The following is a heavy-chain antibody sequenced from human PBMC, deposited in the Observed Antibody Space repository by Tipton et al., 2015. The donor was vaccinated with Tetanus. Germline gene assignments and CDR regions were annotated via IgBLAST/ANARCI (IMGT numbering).Heavy chain of an antibody. CDR1: GFTVSSNY. V-gene: IGHV3-30*02. CDR3: AKDFEWSFDY. CDR2: IGHEGTPK. D-gene: IGHD3-3*01. Sequence: SLRLSCAASGFTVSSNYMSWVRQAPGLRLEWLAFIGHEGTPKLYAGSVKDRFTISRDYSKNTVFLDMSNLRAEDTALYYCAKDFEWSFDYWGQGTRVTVSS. J-gene: IGHJ4*02.